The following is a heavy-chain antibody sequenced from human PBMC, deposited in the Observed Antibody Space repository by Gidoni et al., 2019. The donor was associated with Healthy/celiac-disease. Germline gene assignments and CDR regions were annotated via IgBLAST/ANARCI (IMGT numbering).Heavy chain of an antibody. CDR2: INHSGST. V-gene: IGHV4-34*01. Sequence: QVQLQQWGAGLLKPSETLSLTCAVYGGSFIGYYWSWIRQPPGKGLEWIGEINHSGSTNYNPSLKSRVTISVDTSKNQFSLKLSSVTAADTAVYYCARGRMGTIFGVGRTSNWFDPWGQGTLVTVSS. CDR3: ARGRMGTIFGVGRTSNWFDP. J-gene: IGHJ5*02. D-gene: IGHD3-3*01. CDR1: GGSFIGYY.